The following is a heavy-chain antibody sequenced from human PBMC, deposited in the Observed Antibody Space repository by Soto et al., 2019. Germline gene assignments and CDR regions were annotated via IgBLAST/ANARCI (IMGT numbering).Heavy chain of an antibody. Sequence: SETLSLTCTVSGGSISSGDYYWSWIRQPPGKGLEWIGYIYYSGSTYYNPSLKSRVTISVDTSKNQFSLKLSSVTAADTAVYYCARDSFAYDILTGYYTPGAFDIWGQGTMGTFSS. CDR1: GGSISSGDYY. D-gene: IGHD3-9*01. V-gene: IGHV4-30-4*01. CDR2: IYYSGST. CDR3: ARDSFAYDILTGYYTPGAFDI. J-gene: IGHJ3*02.